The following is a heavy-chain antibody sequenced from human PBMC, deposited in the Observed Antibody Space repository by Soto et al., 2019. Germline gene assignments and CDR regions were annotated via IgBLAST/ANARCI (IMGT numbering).Heavy chain of an antibody. CDR2: IYYSGST. CDR3: ARDKHGSGTYMDV. V-gene: IGHV4-59*01. Sequence: SETLSLTCTVSGGSINSYYWSWIRQPPGKGLEWIGYIYYSGSTNYNPSLKSRVTISVDTSKNQFSPKVSSVTAADTAVYYCARDKHGSGTYMDVWGKGTTVTVSS. D-gene: IGHD3-10*01. CDR1: GGSINSYY. J-gene: IGHJ6*03.